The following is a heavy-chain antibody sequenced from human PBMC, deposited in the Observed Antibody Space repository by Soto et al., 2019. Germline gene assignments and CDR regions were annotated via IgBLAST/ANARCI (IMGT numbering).Heavy chain of an antibody. J-gene: IGHJ6*02. D-gene: IGHD1-26*01. CDR1: GFTFSSYA. V-gene: IGHV3-30-3*01. CDR2: ISYDGSNK. Sequence: GGSLRLSCAASGFTFSSYAMHWVRQAPGKGLEWVAVISYDGSNKYYADSVKGRFTISRDNSKNTLYLQMNSLRAEDTAVYYCAREWWEQTPRPYYYYGTDVWGQGTTVTVSS. CDR3: AREWWEQTPRPYYYYGTDV.